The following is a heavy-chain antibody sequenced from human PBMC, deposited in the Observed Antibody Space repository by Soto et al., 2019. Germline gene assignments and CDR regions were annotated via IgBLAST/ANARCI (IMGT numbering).Heavy chain of an antibody. V-gene: IGHV3-48*02. D-gene: IGHD6-19*01. CDR3: ARHPRAAVAGYYYYFGMDV. CDR1: GFTFSSYS. Sequence: PGGSLRLSCAASGFTFSSYSMNWVRQAPGKGLEWVSYISSSSSTIYYADSVKGRFTISRDNAKNSLYLQMNSLRDEDTAVYYCARHPRAAVAGYYYYFGMDVWAQVNTLIIS. J-gene: IGHJ6*02. CDR2: ISSSSSTI.